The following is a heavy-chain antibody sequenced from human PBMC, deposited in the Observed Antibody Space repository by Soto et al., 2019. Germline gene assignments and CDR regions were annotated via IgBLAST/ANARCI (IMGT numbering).Heavy chain of an antibody. CDR3: AKNGTTRPWFDP. D-gene: IGHD1-1*01. CDR1: GGSIGSGGYY. V-gene: IGHV4-31*03. CDR2: IYYSGST. Sequence: SETLSLTCTVSGGSIGSGGYYWSWIRQHPGKGLEWIGYIYYSGSTYYRPSLKSRVTISIDTSKNQYSLKLRSVVAADTAMYYCAKNGTTRPWFDPWGQGTLVTVS. J-gene: IGHJ5*02.